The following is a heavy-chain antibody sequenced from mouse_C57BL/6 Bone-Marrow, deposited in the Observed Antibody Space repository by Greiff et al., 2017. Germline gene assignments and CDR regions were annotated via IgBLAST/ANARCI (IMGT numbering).Heavy chain of an antibody. D-gene: IGHD2-3*01. CDR2: IDPNSGGT. CDR1: GYTFTIYW. CDR3: ARPIYDGYYDWYFDV. Sequence: QVQLQQPGAELVKPGASVKLSCKASGYTFTIYWMHWVKQRPGRGLEWIGRIDPNSGGTTYNEKFKSKATLTVDKPSSTAYMQLSSLTSEDSAVYYCARPIYDGYYDWYFDVWGTGTTVTVSS. V-gene: IGHV1-72*01. J-gene: IGHJ1*03.